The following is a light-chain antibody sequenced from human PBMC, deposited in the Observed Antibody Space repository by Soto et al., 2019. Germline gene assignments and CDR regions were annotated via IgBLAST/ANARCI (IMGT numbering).Light chain of an antibody. CDR1: SSDVAAHNF. Sequence: QSALTQPASVSESPGQSITISYTGSSSDVAAHNFVSWYQHHPDKAPKLIIYDVTSRPSGVSNRFSGSKSGTTASLTISGRQAEDEADYYCSSYTTSNTVVFGGGTKVTVL. J-gene: IGLJ2*01. V-gene: IGLV2-14*03. CDR3: SSYTTSNTVV. CDR2: DVT.